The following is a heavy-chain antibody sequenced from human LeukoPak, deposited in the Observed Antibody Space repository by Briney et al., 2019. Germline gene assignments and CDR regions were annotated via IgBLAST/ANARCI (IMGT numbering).Heavy chain of an antibody. CDR1: GYTFTSYY. CDR3: ARAHWSYDFWSGYYSWFDP. Sequence: ASVKVSCMASGYTFTSYYMHWVRQAPGQGLEWMGIINPSGGSTSYEQKFQGRVTMTRDTSTSTVYMELSSLRSEDTAVYYCARAHWSYDFWSGYYSWFDPWGQGTLVTVSS. V-gene: IGHV1-46*01. J-gene: IGHJ5*02. CDR2: INPSGGST. D-gene: IGHD3-3*01.